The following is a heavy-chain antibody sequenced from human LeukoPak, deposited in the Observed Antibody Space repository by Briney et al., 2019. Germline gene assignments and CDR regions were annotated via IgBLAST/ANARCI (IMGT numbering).Heavy chain of an antibody. Sequence: GGSLRLSCAASGFTFSDYYMSWIRQAPGKGLEWVGRIMSKTHGGTTDYTAPVKGRFTVSRDDSKNTLFLQMNSLKTEDTAVYYCTTDRYSWGQGTLVTVSS. V-gene: IGHV3-15*01. CDR1: GFTFSDYY. CDR2: IMSKTHGGTT. J-gene: IGHJ4*02. CDR3: TTDRYS.